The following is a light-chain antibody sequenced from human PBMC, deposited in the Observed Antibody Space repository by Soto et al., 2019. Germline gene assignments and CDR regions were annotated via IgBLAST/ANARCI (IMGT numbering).Light chain of an antibody. V-gene: IGKV1-27*01. Sequence: DIQMTQSPSSLSASVGDRVTIPCRASQGIRNFLAWYQQKPGKVPKLLIYAASTLQSGVPSRFSGSGSGTDCTLTISSLQPEDVATYYCQKYNSAPCTFGPGTKVDIK. J-gene: IGKJ3*01. CDR3: QKYNSAPCT. CDR2: AAS. CDR1: QGIRNF.